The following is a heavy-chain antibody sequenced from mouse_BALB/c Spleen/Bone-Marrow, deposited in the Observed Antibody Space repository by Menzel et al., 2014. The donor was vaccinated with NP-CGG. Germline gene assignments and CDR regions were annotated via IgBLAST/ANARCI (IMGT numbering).Heavy chain of an antibody. J-gene: IGHJ4*01. V-gene: IGHV5-6-2*01. Sequence: EVKLVESGGGLVKLGGFLKLSCAASGFTFSSYYMSWVRQTPEKRLELVAAINSNGGSTYYPNTMKGRFTISRDNAKNTLYLQMSSLKSEDTALYYCARLGNDDAMDYWGQGTSVTVSS. CDR1: GFTFSSYY. D-gene: IGHD2-12*01. CDR2: INSNGGST. CDR3: ARLGNDDAMDY.